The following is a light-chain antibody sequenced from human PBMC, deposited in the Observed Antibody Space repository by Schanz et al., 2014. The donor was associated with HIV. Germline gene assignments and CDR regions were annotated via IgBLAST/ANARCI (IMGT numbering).Light chain of an antibody. CDR2: EVS. CDR3: SSYTSSNTLL. J-gene: IGLJ3*02. CDR1: XXDVGSYNL. Sequence: QSALTQPPSVSGSPGXXXTISCTGTXXDVGSYNLVSWYQQHPGTAPKLMIHEVSNRPSGVPDRFSGSKSGNTASLTISGLQAEDEADYYCSSYTSSNTLLFGGGTKLTVL. V-gene: IGLV2-18*02.